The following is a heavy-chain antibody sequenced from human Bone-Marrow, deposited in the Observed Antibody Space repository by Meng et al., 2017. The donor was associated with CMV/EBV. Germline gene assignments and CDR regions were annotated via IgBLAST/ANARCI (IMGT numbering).Heavy chain of an antibody. CDR2: ISGSGGST. Sequence: GETRKISCAASGFTFSSYAMSWVRQAPGKGLEWVPAISGSGGSTYYADSVKGRFTISRDNSKNTLYLQMNSLRAEDTAVYYCAKGETGTTSRPYYFDYWGQGTLVTVSS. J-gene: IGHJ4*02. D-gene: IGHD1-1*01. CDR3: AKGETGTTSRPYYFDY. CDR1: GFTFSSYA. V-gene: IGHV3-23*01.